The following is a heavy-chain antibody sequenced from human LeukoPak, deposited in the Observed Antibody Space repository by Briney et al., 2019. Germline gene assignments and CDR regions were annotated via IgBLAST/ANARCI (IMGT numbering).Heavy chain of an antibody. D-gene: IGHD6-13*01. CDR3: ARGGIAAAPNWFDP. V-gene: IGHV4-39*07. CDR1: GGSISSSSYY. Sequence: SETLSLTCTVSGGSISSSSYYWGWIRQPPGKGLEWIGSIYYSGSTYYNPSLKSRVTISVDTSKNQFSLKLSSVTAADTAVYYCARGGIAAAPNWFDPWGQGTLVTVSS. J-gene: IGHJ5*02. CDR2: IYYSGST.